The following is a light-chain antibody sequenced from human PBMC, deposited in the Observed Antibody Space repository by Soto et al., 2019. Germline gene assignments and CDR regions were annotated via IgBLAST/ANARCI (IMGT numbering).Light chain of an antibody. CDR1: QSINNW. CDR2: KAS. V-gene: IGKV1-5*03. Sequence: DIQMTQSPSTLSASVGDRVTITCRASQSINNWLAWYQQKPGKTPKLLISKASNLKSGVPSRFSGTGSGTDFTLTISSLQPDDFARYYCQQYDSYPFTFGGRTKVEI. CDR3: QQYDSYPFT. J-gene: IGKJ4*01.